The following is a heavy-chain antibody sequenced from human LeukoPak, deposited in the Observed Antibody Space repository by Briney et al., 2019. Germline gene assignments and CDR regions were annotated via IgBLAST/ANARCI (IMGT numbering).Heavy chain of an antibody. CDR2: INQDGSEK. J-gene: IGHJ4*02. V-gene: IGHV3-7*01. CDR3: ARGPTVVTPGLADY. D-gene: IGHD4-23*01. CDR1: RFTFGSYW. Sequence: GGSLRLSCAASRFTFGSYWMTWVRQAPGKGLEWVANINQDGSEKYYLDSVKGRFTISRDNAKSSLYLQMNSLRAEDTAVYYCARGPTVVTPGLADYWGQGTLVTVSS.